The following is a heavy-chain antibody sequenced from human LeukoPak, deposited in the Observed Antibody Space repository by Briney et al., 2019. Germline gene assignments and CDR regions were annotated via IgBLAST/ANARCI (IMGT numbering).Heavy chain of an antibody. CDR1: GFTFSGYS. J-gene: IGHJ4*02. Sequence: GGSLRLSCTASGFTFSGYSMNWIRQAPGKGLEWVSSFGTRSTSIYYADSVKGRFTISRDNAKNSLYLQMNSLRAEDTAVYYCARGCSSTSCYGYWGQGTLVTVSS. CDR3: ARGCSSTSCYGY. CDR2: FGTRSTSI. D-gene: IGHD2-2*01. V-gene: IGHV3-21*01.